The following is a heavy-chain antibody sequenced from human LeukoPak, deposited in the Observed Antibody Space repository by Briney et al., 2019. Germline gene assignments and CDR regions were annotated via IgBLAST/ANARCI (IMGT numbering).Heavy chain of an antibody. J-gene: IGHJ3*02. CDR2: INPNSGDT. D-gene: IGHD3-10*01. Sequence: ASVKVSCKASGYTFTGYFLHWMRQAPGEGLEWMGWINPNSGDTEYEQRFQGRVTMTRDTSIATAYMEMTGLTPDDTAVYYCARDRGGDAFDIWGQGTMVTVSS. V-gene: IGHV1-2*02. CDR1: GYTFTGYF. CDR3: ARDRGGDAFDI.